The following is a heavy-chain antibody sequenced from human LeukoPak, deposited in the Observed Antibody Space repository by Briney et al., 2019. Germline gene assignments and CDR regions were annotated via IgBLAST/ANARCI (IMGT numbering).Heavy chain of an antibody. D-gene: IGHD5-12*01. CDR1: GFTFSSYA. V-gene: IGHV3-30*04. Sequence: GGSLRLSCAASGFTFSSYAMHWVRQAPGKGLEWVAVISYDGSNKYYADSVKGRFTISRDNSKSTLYLQMNSLRAEDTAVYYCARDQGLRATLLDYWGQGTLVTVSS. CDR3: ARDQGLRATLLDY. J-gene: IGHJ4*02. CDR2: ISYDGSNK.